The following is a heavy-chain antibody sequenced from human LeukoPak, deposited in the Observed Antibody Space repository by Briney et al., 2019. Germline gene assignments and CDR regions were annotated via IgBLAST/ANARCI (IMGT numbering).Heavy chain of an antibody. CDR1: GFTFSSYG. V-gene: IGHV3-30*03. J-gene: IGHJ4*02. CDR2: ISYDGSNK. Sequence: GGSLRLSCAASGFTFSSYGMHWVRQAPGKGLEWVAVISYDGSNKYYADSVKGRFTISRDNSKNTLYLQMNSLKTEDTAVYYCTTEELELWVPYWGQGTLVTVSS. D-gene: IGHD1-7*01. CDR3: TTEELELWVPY.